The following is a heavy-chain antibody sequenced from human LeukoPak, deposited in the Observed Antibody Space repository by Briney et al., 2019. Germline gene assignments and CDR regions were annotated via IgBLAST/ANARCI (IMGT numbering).Heavy chain of an antibody. D-gene: IGHD3-10*01. CDR3: ARGGYYGSGNDFRFDP. CDR1: GGSISSSNW. CDR2: IYHSGST. V-gene: IGHV4-4*02. Sequence: SETLPLTCAVSGGSISSSNWWSWVRQPPGKGLEWIGEIYHSGSTNYNPSLKSRVTISVDKSKNQFSLKLSSVTAADTAVYYCARGGYYGSGNDFRFDPWGQGTLSPSPQ. J-gene: IGHJ5*02.